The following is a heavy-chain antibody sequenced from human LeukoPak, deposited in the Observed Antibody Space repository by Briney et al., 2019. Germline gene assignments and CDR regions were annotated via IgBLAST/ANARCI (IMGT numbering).Heavy chain of an antibody. D-gene: IGHD6-19*01. CDR2: IRSDGSTK. CDR3: AKDEWYSSGWYLDY. Sequence: PGGSLRLSCAASGFTFSSCGMHWVRQTPGKGLEWVAFIRSDGSTKYYADSVKGRFTIFRDNSRNTLYLQMNSLRAEDTAVYLCAKDEWYSSGWYLDYWGQGTLVTVSS. CDR1: GFTFSSCG. J-gene: IGHJ4*02. V-gene: IGHV3-30*02.